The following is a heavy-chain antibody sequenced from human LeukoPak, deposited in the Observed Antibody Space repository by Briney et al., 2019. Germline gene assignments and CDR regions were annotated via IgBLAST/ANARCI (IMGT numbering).Heavy chain of an antibody. CDR3: ARGEMATIKADYYYYYYGMDV. J-gene: IGHJ6*02. Sequence: ATVKVSCKASGGTFSSYAISWVRQAPGQGLERMGRIIPILGIANYAQKFQGRVTITADKSTSTAYMELSSLRSEDTAVYYCARGEMATIKADYYYYYYGMDVWGQGTTVTVSS. D-gene: IGHD5-24*01. CDR1: GGTFSSYA. V-gene: IGHV1-69*04. CDR2: IIPILGIA.